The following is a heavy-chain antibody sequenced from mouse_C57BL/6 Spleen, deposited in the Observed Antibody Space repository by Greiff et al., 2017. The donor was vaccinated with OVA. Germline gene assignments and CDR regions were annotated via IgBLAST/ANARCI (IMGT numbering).Heavy chain of an antibody. V-gene: IGHV5-16*01. CDR2: INYDGSST. CDR3: ARADYDYDEDYFDY. Sequence: EVKLMESEGGLVQPGSSMKLSCTASGFTFSDYYMAWVRQVPEKGLEWVANINYDGSSTYYLDSLKSRFIISRDNAKNILYLQMSSLKSEDTATYYCARADYDYDEDYFDYWGQGTTLTVSS. CDR1: GFTFSDYY. D-gene: IGHD2-4*01. J-gene: IGHJ2*01.